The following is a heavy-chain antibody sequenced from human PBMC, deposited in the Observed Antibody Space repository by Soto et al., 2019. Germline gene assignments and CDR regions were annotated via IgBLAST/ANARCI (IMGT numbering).Heavy chain of an antibody. CDR3: ATDKDNTSEF. Sequence: QVQLVQSGAELKKPGSSMKVSCKTSGVSFNSFSFTWVRQAPGQGLEWVGRIIPVLGLTAYAQKFQGRITISADKSTSTAYMELSGLTSEDTAVYYCATDKDNTSEFWGQGTLVTVSS. CDR2: IIPVLGLT. D-gene: IGHD2-2*02. CDR1: GVSFNSFS. J-gene: IGHJ4*02. V-gene: IGHV1-69*08.